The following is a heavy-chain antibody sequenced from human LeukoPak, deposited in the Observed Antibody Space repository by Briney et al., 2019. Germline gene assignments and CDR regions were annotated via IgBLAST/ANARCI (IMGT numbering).Heavy chain of an antibody. V-gene: IGHV3-23*01. CDR3: AKDLHYWVAMDV. J-gene: IGHJ6*02. Sequence: GGSLRLSCAASGFNFRDFAISWVRQAPGKGLEWVSGIGSDTTTHYAESVKGRCAISRDNAKNTLYLHMNSVRAEDTALYYCAKDLHYWVAMDVWGQGTTVTVS. D-gene: IGHD2-15*01. CDR2: IGSDTTT. CDR1: GFNFRDFA.